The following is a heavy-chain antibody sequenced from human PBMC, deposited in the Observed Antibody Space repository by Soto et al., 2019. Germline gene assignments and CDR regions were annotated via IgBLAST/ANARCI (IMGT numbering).Heavy chain of an antibody. Sequence: EVQLLESGGGLVRPGGSLRLSCAASGFTFSSYAMTWVRQAPGRGWSGSQVLVVLVVAHYADSVKGRFTISRDKSTNTLYLHMNSLRAEDTAVYYCARGSAYSDYDLEYWGQGTLVTVSS. CDR1: GFTFSSYA. J-gene: IGHJ4*02. D-gene: IGHD4-17*01. V-gene: IGHV3-23*01. CDR2: LVVLVVA. CDR3: ARGSAYSDYDLEY.